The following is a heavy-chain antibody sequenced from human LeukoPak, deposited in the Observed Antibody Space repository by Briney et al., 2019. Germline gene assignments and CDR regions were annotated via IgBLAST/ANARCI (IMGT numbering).Heavy chain of an antibody. CDR1: GFTFSNYG. J-gene: IGHJ4*02. Sequence: GGSLRLSCAASGFTFSNYGMHWVRQAPGKGLEWVAVISYDGSDKNYADYVKGRFTISRDNSENTLYLQMNGLRTEDTAMYYCTRRGGGYESDYWGQGTPVTVSS. CDR3: TRRGGGYESDY. CDR2: ISYDGSDK. D-gene: IGHD5-12*01. V-gene: IGHV3-30*04.